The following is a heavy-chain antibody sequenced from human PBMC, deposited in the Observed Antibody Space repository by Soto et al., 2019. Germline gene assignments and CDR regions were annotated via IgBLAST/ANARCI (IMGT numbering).Heavy chain of an antibody. CDR3: AWFDYYDSSPDH. CDR2: IFSNDEK. V-gene: IGHV2-26*01. D-gene: IGHD3-22*01. CDR1: GFSLSNARMG. Sequence: SGPTLVNPTETLTLTCTVSGFSLSNARMGVSWIRQPPGKALEWLAHIFSNDEKSYSTSLKSRLTISKDTSKSQVVLTMTNMDPVDTATYYCAWFDYYDSSPDHWRQGTLVTVSS. J-gene: IGHJ4*02.